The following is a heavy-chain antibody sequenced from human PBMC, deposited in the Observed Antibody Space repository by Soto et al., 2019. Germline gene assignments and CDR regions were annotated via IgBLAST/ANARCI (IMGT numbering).Heavy chain of an antibody. CDR3: ASYGAYANYYFDY. CDR1: GGSISTRGSS. J-gene: IGHJ4*02. Sequence: HLQLQESGSGLVKPSQTLSLTCAVSGGSISTRGSSWSWIRQPPGKGLEXIGXIYPSGTLFYNPXXXXXXXXXXXXXXXQFSLRLTSVTAADTAVYYCASYGAYANYYFDYWGRGSLVTVSS. V-gene: IGHV4-30-2*01. CDR2: IYPSGTL. D-gene: IGHD5-12*01.